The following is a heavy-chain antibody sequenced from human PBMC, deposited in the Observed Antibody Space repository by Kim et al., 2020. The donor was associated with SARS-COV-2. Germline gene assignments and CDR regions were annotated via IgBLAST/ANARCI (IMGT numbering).Heavy chain of an antibody. J-gene: IGHJ4*02. D-gene: IGHD4-17*01. V-gene: IGHV3-66*01. CDR3: ARVGHDYGDYVLDY. Sequence: AESVQGKFPIARDNSKNTLYLQMNSLGAEDTAVYYCARVGHDYGDYVLDYWGQGTLVTVSS.